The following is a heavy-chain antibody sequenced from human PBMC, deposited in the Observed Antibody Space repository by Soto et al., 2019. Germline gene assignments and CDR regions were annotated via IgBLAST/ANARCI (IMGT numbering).Heavy chain of an antibody. D-gene: IGHD3-3*01. CDR1: GYTFTSYG. Sequence: ASVKVSCKASGYTFTSYGISWVRQAPGQGLEWMGWISAYNGNTNYAQKLQGRVTMTTDTSTSTAYMELRSLRSDDTAVYYCASSRQYDFWSGSYNAFDIWAQGTMVTVSS. CDR3: ASSRQYDFWSGSYNAFDI. J-gene: IGHJ3*02. CDR2: ISAYNGNT. V-gene: IGHV1-18*01.